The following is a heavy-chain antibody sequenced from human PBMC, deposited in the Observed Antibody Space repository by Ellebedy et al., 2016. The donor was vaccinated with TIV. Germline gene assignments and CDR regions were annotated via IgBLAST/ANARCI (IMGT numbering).Heavy chain of an antibody. CDR3: GRAREPGYFAYYYHGMDV. CDR1: GFTFSDYF. J-gene: IGHJ6*02. D-gene: IGHD3-9*01. V-gene: IGHV3-11*01. CDR2: ITNTGSTI. Sequence: GESLKISCAGSGFTFSDYFMTWVRQAPGKGLEWISYITNTGSTIYYADSVQGRFTVARDNSKNSLFLQMNNLRGEEAAVYYCGRAREPGYFAYYYHGMDVWGQGTTVTVSS.